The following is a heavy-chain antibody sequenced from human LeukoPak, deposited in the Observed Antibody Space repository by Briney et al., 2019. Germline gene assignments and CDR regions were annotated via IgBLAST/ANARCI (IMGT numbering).Heavy chain of an antibody. J-gene: IGHJ6*03. CDR2: FDPEDGET. CDR3: ARGRKSRVAAAANYYYYYMDV. V-gene: IGHV1-24*01. D-gene: IGHD6-13*01. CDR1: GYTLTELS. Sequence: ASVKVSCKVSGYTLTELSMHWVRQAPGKGLEWMGGFDPEDGETIYAQKFQGRVTITRNTSISTAYMELSSLRSEDTAVYYCARGRKSRVAAAANYYYYYMDVWGKGTTVTVSS.